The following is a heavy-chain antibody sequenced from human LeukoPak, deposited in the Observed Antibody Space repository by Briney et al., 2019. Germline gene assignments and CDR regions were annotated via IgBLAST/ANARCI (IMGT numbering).Heavy chain of an antibody. CDR2: ISGYNGNT. CDR3: ARDYRDVLLWFGELSK. D-gene: IGHD3-10*01. V-gene: IGHV1-18*01. J-gene: IGHJ4*02. Sequence: ASVTVSFTASGYTFTSYGISWVRQAPGQGLEWMGWISGYNGNTNYARQKLQGRVTMTTDTSTSTAYMELRSLRSDDTAVYYCARDYRDVLLWFGELSKWGQGTLVTVSS. CDR1: GYTFTSYG.